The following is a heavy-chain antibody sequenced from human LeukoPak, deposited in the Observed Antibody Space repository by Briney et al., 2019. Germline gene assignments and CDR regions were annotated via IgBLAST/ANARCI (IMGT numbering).Heavy chain of an antibody. CDR2: INPNSGGT. Sequence: ASVKVSCKASGYTFTGQYMHWVRQAPGQGLEWMGWINPNSGGTNYAQKFQGRVTMTRDTSISTAYMELSRLRSDDTAVYYRGRDDYGVFDAFDIWGQGTMVTVSS. D-gene: IGHD4-17*01. J-gene: IGHJ3*02. V-gene: IGHV1-2*02. CDR1: GYTFTGQY. CDR3: GRDDYGVFDAFDI.